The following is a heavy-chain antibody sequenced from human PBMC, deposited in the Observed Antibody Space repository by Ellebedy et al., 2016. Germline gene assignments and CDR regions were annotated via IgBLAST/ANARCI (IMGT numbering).Heavy chain of an antibody. CDR3: ARDNRVWGSYRFDY. D-gene: IGHD3-16*02. Sequence: SETLSLXXTVSGYSISSGYYWGWIRQPPGKGLEWIGYIYYSGSTYYNPSLKSRVTISVDTSKNQFSLKLSSVTAADTAVYYCARDNRVWGSYRFDYWGQGTLVTVSS. J-gene: IGHJ4*02. CDR2: IYYSGST. CDR1: GYSISSGYY. V-gene: IGHV4-38-2*02.